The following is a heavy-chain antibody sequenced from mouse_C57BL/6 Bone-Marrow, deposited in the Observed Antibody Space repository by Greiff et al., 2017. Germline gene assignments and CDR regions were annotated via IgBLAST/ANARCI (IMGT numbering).Heavy chain of an antibody. Sequence: VQLKESGAELVKPGASVKLSCTASGFNIKDYYMHWVKQRPEQGLEWIGRIDPEDGETKYAPKFQGKATITADTSSNTAYLQLSSLTSEDTAVYYCARSGATVVATGYFDVWGTGTTVTVSS. CDR3: ARSGATVVATGYFDV. CDR1: GFNIKDYY. CDR2: IDPEDGET. V-gene: IGHV14-2*01. J-gene: IGHJ1*03. D-gene: IGHD1-1*01.